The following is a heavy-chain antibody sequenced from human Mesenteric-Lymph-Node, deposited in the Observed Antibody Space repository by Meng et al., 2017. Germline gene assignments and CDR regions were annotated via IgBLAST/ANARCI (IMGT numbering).Heavy chain of an antibody. D-gene: IGHD5-24*01. V-gene: IGHV3-21*01. Sequence: EVQLVESGGGLVKPGGSLRLSCAASGFTFSSYSMNWVRQAPGKGLEWVSSISSSSSYIYYADSVKGRFTISRDNAKNSLYLQMNSLRAEDTAGYYCARNVRLRDGYNSDYWGQGTLVTVSS. J-gene: IGHJ4*02. CDR1: GFTFSSYS. CDR2: ISSSSSYI. CDR3: ARNVRLRDGYNSDY.